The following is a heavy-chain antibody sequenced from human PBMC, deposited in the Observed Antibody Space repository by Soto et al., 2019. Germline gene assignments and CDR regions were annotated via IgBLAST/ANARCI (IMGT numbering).Heavy chain of an antibody. D-gene: IGHD3-16*01. CDR3: ARTAPMDAGDKYYYDF. Sequence: SVKVSCKTSGGTFSTFGISWVRQAPGQGLEWMGGIIPFFGTAEYSQKFEDRTTITADESTNTVYMDLRSLTSEDTAIYYCARTAPMDAGDKYYYDFWGQGALVTVSS. CDR1: GGTFSTFG. V-gene: IGHV1-69*13. CDR2: IIPFFGTA. J-gene: IGHJ4*02.